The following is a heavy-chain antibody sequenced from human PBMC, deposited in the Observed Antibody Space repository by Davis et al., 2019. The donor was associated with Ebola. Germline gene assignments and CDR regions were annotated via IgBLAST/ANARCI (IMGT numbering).Heavy chain of an antibody. CDR2: ISAYNGNP. J-gene: IGHJ4*02. CDR3: ARDIRRYSSGWYPVGY. D-gene: IGHD6-19*01. V-gene: IGHV1-18*01. Sequence: ASAMVSCNASGYTFTSYGISWLRQAPGQGLEWMGWISAYNGNPNYAQKLQGRVTMTTDTSTSTAYMELRSLRSDDTAVYYCARDIRRYSSGWYPVGYWGQGTLVTVSS. CDR1: GYTFTSYG.